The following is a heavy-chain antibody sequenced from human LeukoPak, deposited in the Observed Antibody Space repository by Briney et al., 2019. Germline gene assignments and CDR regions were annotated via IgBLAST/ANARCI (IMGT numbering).Heavy chain of an antibody. V-gene: IGHV1-18*01. Sequence: GASVKVSCKASGYTFTSYGISWVRQAPGQGLEWMGWISAYNGNTNYAQKLQGRVTMTTDTSTSTAYMELSSLRSDDTAVYYCARSTPYIVVVPAAPTFDYWGQGTLVTVSS. CDR1: GYTFTSYG. D-gene: IGHD2-2*01. CDR3: ARSTPYIVVVPAAPTFDY. J-gene: IGHJ4*02. CDR2: ISAYNGNT.